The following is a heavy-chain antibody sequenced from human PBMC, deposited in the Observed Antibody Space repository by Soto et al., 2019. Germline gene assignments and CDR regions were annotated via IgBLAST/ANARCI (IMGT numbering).Heavy chain of an antibody. CDR1: GGSISSYY. CDR2: IYYSGST. CDR3: ARPTKGGAYDL. J-gene: IGHJ3*01. Sequence: QVQLQESGPGLVKVSETLSLTCIVSGGSISSYYWSWIRQPPGKGLEWIGYIYYSGSTDYNPSLTSRVTKPVATSTNQFSLRLSSVTAADTAVYCCARPTKGGAYDLWGQGTLVTVSS. V-gene: IGHV4-59*08.